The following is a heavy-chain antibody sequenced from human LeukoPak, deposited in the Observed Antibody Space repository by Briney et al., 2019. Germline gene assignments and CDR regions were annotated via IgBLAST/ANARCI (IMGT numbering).Heavy chain of an antibody. CDR3: ASAYYDFWSGYYTSAFDI. CDR1: GFTFSSYG. CDR2: IRYDGSNK. V-gene: IGHV3-30*02. Sequence: GGSLRLSCAASGFTFSSYGMHWVRQAPGKGLEWVAFIRYDGSNKYYADSVKGRFTISRDNAKNSLYLQMNSLRAEDTAVYYCASAYYDFWSGYYTSAFDIWGQGTMVTVSS. J-gene: IGHJ3*02. D-gene: IGHD3-3*01.